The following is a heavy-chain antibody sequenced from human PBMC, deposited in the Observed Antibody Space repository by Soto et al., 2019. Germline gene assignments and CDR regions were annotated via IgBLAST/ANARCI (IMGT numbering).Heavy chain of an antibody. D-gene: IGHD6-13*01. CDR3: ARDLISPAGTTWFDP. V-gene: IGHV3-21*01. J-gene: IGHJ5*02. Sequence: EVQLVESGGGLVKPGGSLRLSCAASGFMLSKYTLNWVRQAPGKGLEWVSSISGSSTYIYYADSVKGRFTISRDNANYSLYLQMDSLRAEDTAVYYCARDLISPAGTTWFDPWGQGPRVTVSS. CDR2: ISGSSTYI. CDR1: GFMLSKYT.